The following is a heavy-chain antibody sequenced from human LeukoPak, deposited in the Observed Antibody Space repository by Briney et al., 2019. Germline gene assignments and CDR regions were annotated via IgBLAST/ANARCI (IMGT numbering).Heavy chain of an antibody. CDR1: GGSISGSSYY. Sequence: SETLSLTCTVSGGSISGSSYYWGWIRQPPGKGLEWIGSIYYSGSTYYNPSLKSRVTISVDTSKNQFSLKLSSVTAADTAVYYCARDTPLIGESTFWGQGTLVTVSS. CDR3: ARDTPLIGESTF. CDR2: IYYSGST. D-gene: IGHD3-10*01. J-gene: IGHJ4*02. V-gene: IGHV4-39*07.